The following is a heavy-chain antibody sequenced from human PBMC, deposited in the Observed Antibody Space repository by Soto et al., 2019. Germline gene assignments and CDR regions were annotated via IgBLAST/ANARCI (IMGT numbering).Heavy chain of an antibody. CDR2: IIPIFGTA. CDR3: ARGNYDILTGYPAGSPVFDY. V-gene: IGHV1-69*01. D-gene: IGHD3-9*01. J-gene: IGHJ4*02. Sequence: QVQLVQSGAEVKKPGSSVKVSCKASGGTFSSYAISWVRQAPGQGLEWMGGIIPIFGTANYAQKFQGRVTITADESTSTDYMELSSLRSDDTAVYYCARGNYDILTGYPAGSPVFDYWGQGTLVTVSS. CDR1: GGTFSSYA.